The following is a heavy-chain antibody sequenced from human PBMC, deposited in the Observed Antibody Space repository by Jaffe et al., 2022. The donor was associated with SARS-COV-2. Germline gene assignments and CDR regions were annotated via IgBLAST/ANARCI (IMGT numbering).Heavy chain of an antibody. CDR1: AFTFSSYA. CDR3: AKALDTSAYSVFDY. Sequence: EVQLLESGGGLVQPGGSLRLSCAASAFTFSSYAMGWVRQAPGKGLEWVSSISGSDSTTYYAGSVKGRFTTSRDNSKSTLYLQMNSLRADDTAVYYCAKALDTSAYSVFDYWGQGTLVTVSS. D-gene: IGHD3-22*01. CDR2: ISGSDSTT. J-gene: IGHJ4*02. V-gene: IGHV3-23*01.